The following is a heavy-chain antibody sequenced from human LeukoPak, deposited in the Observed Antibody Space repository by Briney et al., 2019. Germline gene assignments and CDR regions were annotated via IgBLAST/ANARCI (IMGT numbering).Heavy chain of an antibody. Sequence: GGSLRLSCAASGFTVSSNYMSWVRQAPGKGLEWVSFIYSGGSTYYADSVKGRFTISRDNSKNTLYLQMNSLRAEDTAVYYCARTASSGYFYFDYWGQGTLVTVSS. CDR2: IYSGGST. V-gene: IGHV3-53*01. J-gene: IGHJ4*02. CDR1: GFTVSSNY. CDR3: ARTASSGYFYFDY. D-gene: IGHD3-22*01.